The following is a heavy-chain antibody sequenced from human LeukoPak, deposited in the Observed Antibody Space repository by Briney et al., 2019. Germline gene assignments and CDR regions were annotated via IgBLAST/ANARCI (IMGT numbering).Heavy chain of an antibody. CDR1: GSTFNNYW. V-gene: IGHV3-74*01. CDR2: INPDGTVT. J-gene: IGHJ4*02. Sequence: PGGSLRLSCAASGSTFNNYWMHWVRQAPGKGLVWVSPINPDGTVTTYADSVKGRFTISRDNAKNTLYLQMNSLRAEDTAVYYCARALLQDYGDTGYWGQGTLVTVSS. D-gene: IGHD4-17*01. CDR3: ARALLQDYGDTGY.